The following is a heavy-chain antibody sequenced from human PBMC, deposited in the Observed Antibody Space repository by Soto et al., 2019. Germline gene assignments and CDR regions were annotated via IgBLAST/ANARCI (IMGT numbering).Heavy chain of an antibody. Sequence: QVQLVESGGGVVQPGRSLRLSCAASGFTFSGYGMHWVRQAPGKGLEWVAITRHDGSNTYYADSVRGRFTISRDNSKKTLYLQMDSLRAEDTPVYYCARDGVGATTCFGYFDYWGQGTLVTVSS. V-gene: IGHV3-33*01. D-gene: IGHD1-26*01. CDR2: TRHDGSNT. CDR1: GFTFSGYG. J-gene: IGHJ4*02. CDR3: ARDGVGATTCFGYFDY.